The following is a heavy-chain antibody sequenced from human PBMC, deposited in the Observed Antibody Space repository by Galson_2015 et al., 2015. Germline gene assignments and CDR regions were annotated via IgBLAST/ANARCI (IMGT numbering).Heavy chain of an antibody. D-gene: IGHD3-22*01. Sequence: SLRLSCAASGFTFSSYAMSWVRQAPGKGLEWVSAISGSGGSTYYADSVKGRFTISRDNSKNTLYLQMNSLRAEDTAVYYCAKFGNYYDSSGYYGPDYWGQGTLVTVSS. CDR2: ISGSGGST. J-gene: IGHJ4*02. CDR3: AKFGNYYDSSGYYGPDY. V-gene: IGHV3-23*01. CDR1: GFTFSSYA.